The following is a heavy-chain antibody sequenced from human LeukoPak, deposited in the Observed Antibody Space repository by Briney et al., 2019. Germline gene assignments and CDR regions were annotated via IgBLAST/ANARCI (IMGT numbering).Heavy chain of an antibody. Sequence: PGGSLRLSCAASGFTFDDYGMNWVRQAPGKGLEWVSVINWNGDSTGYADSVKGRFTISRDNAKNSLYLQMSSLRAEDTALYYCARSYTGGYYYYYWGQGSLVTVSS. V-gene: IGHV3-20*04. D-gene: IGHD2-8*02. CDR2: INWNGDST. CDR3: ARSYTGGYYYYY. CDR1: GFTFDDYG. J-gene: IGHJ4*02.